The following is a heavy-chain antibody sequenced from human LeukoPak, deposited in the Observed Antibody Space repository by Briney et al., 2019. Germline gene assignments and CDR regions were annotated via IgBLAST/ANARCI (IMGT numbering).Heavy chain of an antibody. CDR2: ISAYNGNT. V-gene: IGHV1-18*01. CDR3: ARDNSVEDIAWWFDP. J-gene: IGHJ5*02. CDR1: GYTFTSYG. Sequence: ASVKVSCKASGYTFTSYGISWVRQAPGQGLEWMGWISAYNGNTNYAQKLQGRVTMTTDTSTSTAYMELRSLRSDDTAVYYCARDNSVEDIAWWFDPWGQGTLVTVSS. D-gene: IGHD4-23*01.